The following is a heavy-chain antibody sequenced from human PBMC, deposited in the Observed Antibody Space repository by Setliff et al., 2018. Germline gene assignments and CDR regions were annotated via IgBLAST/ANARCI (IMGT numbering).Heavy chain of an antibody. CDR1: GGSISSYY. J-gene: IGHJ4*02. V-gene: IGHV4-59*01. D-gene: IGHD4-17*01. CDR3: AREVYGDYPTYYFTY. CDR2: IYYSGST. Sequence: PSETLSLTCTVSGGSISSYYWSWIRQPPGKGLEWIGYIYYSGSTNYNPSLKSRVTISVDTSKNQFSLKLSSVTAADTAVYYCAREVYGDYPTYYFTYWGQGTLVTVSS.